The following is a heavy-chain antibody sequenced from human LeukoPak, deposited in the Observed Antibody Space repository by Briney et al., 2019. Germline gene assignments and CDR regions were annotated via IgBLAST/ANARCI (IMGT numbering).Heavy chain of an antibody. CDR3: ARSDSSGYYVGY. J-gene: IGHJ4*02. D-gene: IGHD3-22*01. V-gene: IGHV4-39*07. Sequence: PSEALSLTCTVSGGSISSSSYYWGWIRQPPGKGLEWIGSIYYSGSTYYNPSLKSRVTISVDTSKNQFSLKLSSVTAADTAVYYCARSDSSGYYVGYWGQGALVTVSS. CDR1: GGSISSSSYY. CDR2: IYYSGST.